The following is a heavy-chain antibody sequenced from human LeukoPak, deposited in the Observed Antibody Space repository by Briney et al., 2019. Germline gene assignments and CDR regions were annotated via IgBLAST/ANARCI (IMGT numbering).Heavy chain of an antibody. CDR2: ISSSGSIV. CDR3: ARDPIGSYWGVFDY. Sequence: GGSLRLSCAASGFTFSSYEMNWVRQAPGKGLEWVSYISSSGSIVNYADSVKGRFTIFRDNAKNSLYLQMNSLRAEDTAVYYCARDPIGSYWGVFDYWGQGTLVTVSS. CDR1: GFTFSSYE. J-gene: IGHJ4*02. D-gene: IGHD1-26*01. V-gene: IGHV3-48*03.